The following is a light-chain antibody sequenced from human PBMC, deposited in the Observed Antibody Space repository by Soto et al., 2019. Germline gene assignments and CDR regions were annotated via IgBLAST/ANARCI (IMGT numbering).Light chain of an antibody. CDR3: QQSYSNLPGT. CDR2: AAS. V-gene: IGKV1-39*01. Sequence: DIQMTQSPSSLSASVGDRVTITCRTSQSISSYLNWYQQKPGKAPTLLIYAASSLQSGVPSTFSGSGSGTDVTLTISSLQPEDFATYYCQQSYSNLPGTFGQGTKLEIK. J-gene: IGKJ2*01. CDR1: QSISSY.